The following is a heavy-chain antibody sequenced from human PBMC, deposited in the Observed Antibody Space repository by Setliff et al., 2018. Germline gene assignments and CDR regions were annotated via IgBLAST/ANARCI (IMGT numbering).Heavy chain of an antibody. D-gene: IGHD3-3*01. J-gene: IGHJ4*02. Sequence: ASVKVSCKASGYSFSTYAIHWVRQAPGQGLEWMGWINPNSGGTNCAQKFQGWVTMTRDTSISTAYMELSRLRSDDTAVYYYARRYNFWSGYFDYWGQGTLVTVSS. V-gene: IGHV1-2*04. CDR3: ARRYNFWSGYFDY. CDR2: INPNSGGT. CDR1: GYSFSTYA.